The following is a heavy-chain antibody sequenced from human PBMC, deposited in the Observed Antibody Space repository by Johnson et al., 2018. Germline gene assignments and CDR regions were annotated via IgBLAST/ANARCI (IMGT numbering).Heavy chain of an antibody. CDR1: GFTFEDYA. CDR2: ISWNSGSI. J-gene: IGHJ6*02. V-gene: IGHV3-9*01. CDR3: AKDMLYCTSTSCYWGPIRHKGAYGMDV. Sequence: EVQLVESGGGLVQPGRSLRLSCAASGFTFEDYAMHWVRLAPGKGLEWVSGISWNSGSIGYADSVKGRFTISRDNAKNSLYLQMNSLSAEDTALYYCAKDMLYCTSTSCYWGPIRHKGAYGMDVWGQGTTVTVSS. D-gene: IGHD2-2*01.